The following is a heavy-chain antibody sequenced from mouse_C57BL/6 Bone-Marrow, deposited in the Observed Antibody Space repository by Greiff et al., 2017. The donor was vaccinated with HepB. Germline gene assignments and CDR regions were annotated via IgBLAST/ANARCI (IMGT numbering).Heavy chain of an antibody. CDR2: ISYSGST. V-gene: IGHV3-8*01. CDR3: ARYGYYGSSLYWYFDV. J-gene: IGHJ1*03. D-gene: IGHD1-1*01. Sequence: EVQLQQSGPGLAKPSQTLSLTCSVTGYSITSDYWNWIRKFPGNKLEYMGYISYSGSTYYNPSLKSRISITRDTSKNQYYLQLNSVTTEDTATYYCARYGYYGSSLYWYFDVWGTGTTVTVSS. CDR1: GYSITSDY.